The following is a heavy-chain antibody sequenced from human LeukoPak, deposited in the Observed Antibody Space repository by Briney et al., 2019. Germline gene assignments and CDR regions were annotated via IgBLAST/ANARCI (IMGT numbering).Heavy chain of an antibody. Sequence: GGSLRLSCAASGFTFSTYAMNWVRHTPGKGLEWVSSIVGSGADTYYADSVKGRFTISRDNSKNTLYLQMDSLRAEDTALYYCAKGALGSCSGARCYQFYCWGQGTLVTVSS. CDR2: IVGSGADT. J-gene: IGHJ4*02. D-gene: IGHD2-15*01. CDR1: GFTFSTYA. V-gene: IGHV3-23*01. CDR3: AKGALGSCSGARCYQFYC.